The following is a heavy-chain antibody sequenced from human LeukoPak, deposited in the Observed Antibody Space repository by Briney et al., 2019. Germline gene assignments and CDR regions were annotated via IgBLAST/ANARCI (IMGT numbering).Heavy chain of an antibody. D-gene: IGHD2/OR15-2a*01. J-gene: IGHJ6*02. CDR3: VRDRRILGYYGMDV. V-gene: IGHV4-59*01. Sequence: PSETLSLTCTVSGDSISIYYWSWIRQPPGKGLGWIGYIYYSGSTNYNPSLKSRVTISVDTSKNQFSLNLRSVTAADTAVYYCVRDRRILGYYGMDVWGQGTTVTVSS. CDR1: GDSISIYY. CDR2: IYYSGST.